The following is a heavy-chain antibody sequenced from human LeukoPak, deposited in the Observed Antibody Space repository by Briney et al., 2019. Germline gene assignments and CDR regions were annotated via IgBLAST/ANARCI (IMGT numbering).Heavy chain of an antibody. D-gene: IGHD2-21*01. CDR3: ARRIPTFFFDY. V-gene: IGHV4-39*01. Sequence: PSETLSLTCTVSGGSISSTNNYWGWIRQPPGKGLEWVASIFYNGSTYSNPSLKSRVTISVDTSKNHFSLKLTSVTAADTAVYYCARRIPTFFFDYWGQGTLVTVSS. J-gene: IGHJ4*02. CDR1: GGSISSTNNY. CDR2: IFYNGST.